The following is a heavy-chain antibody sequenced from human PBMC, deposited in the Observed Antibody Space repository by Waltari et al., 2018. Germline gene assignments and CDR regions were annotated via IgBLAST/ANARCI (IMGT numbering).Heavy chain of an antibody. D-gene: IGHD3-10*01. CDR1: GFTFSSSA. J-gene: IGHJ4*02. CDR3: ARRFLGGAFDY. Sequence: QVQLVESGGGVVQPGRSLRLSCAAAGFTFSSSAMHWVRQAPGKGLEWVAVISYDGSNKYYADSVKGRFTISRDNSKNTLYLQMNSLRAEDTAVYYCARRFLGGAFDYWGQGTLVTVSS. CDR2: ISYDGSNK. V-gene: IGHV3-30-3*01.